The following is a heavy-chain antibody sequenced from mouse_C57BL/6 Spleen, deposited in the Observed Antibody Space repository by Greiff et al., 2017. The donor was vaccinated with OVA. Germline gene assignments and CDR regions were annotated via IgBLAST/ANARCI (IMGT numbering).Heavy chain of an antibody. CDR3: AREGDSSGPWFAY. J-gene: IGHJ3*01. CDR1: GYTFTDYN. Sequence: DVKLVESGPELVKPGASVKIPCKASGYTFTDYNMDWVKQSHGKSLEWIGDINPNNGGTIYNQKFKGKATLTVDKSSSTAYMELRSLTSEDTAVYYCAREGDSSGPWFAYWGQGTLVTVSA. CDR2: INPNNGGT. V-gene: IGHV1-18*01. D-gene: IGHD3-2*02.